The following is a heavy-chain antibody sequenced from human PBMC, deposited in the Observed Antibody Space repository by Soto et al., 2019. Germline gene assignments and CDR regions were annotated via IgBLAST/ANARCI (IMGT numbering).Heavy chain of an antibody. Sequence: VQLVESGGGLVQPGGSLRLSCAASGFTFSSYEMNWVRQAPGKGLEWVSYIGSSGSTIYYADSVKGRFTISRDNAKNSLYLQMNSLRAEDTAVYYCARGSAYYGMDVWGQGTTVTVSS. CDR1: GFTFSSYE. CDR3: ARGSAYYGMDV. J-gene: IGHJ6*02. D-gene: IGHD1-26*01. V-gene: IGHV3-48*03. CDR2: IGSSGSTI.